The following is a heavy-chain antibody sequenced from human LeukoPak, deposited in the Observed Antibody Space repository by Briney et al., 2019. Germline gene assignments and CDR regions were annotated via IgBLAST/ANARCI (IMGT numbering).Heavy chain of an antibody. Sequence: GGSLRLSCAASGFTFSNFGMHWVRQAPGKGLEWLAVISYTGSDKYYADSVKGRFTISRDNSKNTLFLQMNSLRAEDTAVYYCAKSTGYSTTGRDFDSWGRGTLVTVSS. V-gene: IGHV3-30*18. CDR3: AKSTGYSTTGRDFDS. CDR2: ISYTGSDK. D-gene: IGHD6-13*01. CDR1: GFTFSNFG. J-gene: IGHJ4*02.